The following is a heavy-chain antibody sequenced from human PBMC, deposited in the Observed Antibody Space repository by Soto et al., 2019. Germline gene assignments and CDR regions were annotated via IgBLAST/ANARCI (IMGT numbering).Heavy chain of an antibody. CDR1: GGSFSGYY. V-gene: IGHV4-34*01. J-gene: IGHJ6*02. D-gene: IGHD3-16*02. Sequence: TSETLSLTCAVYGGSFSGYYWSWIRQPPGKGLEWIGEINHSGSTNYNPSLKSRVTISVDTSKNQFSLKLSSVTAADTAVYYCASIVYYYYYGMDVWGQGTTVTVSS. CDR3: ASIVYYYYYGMDV. CDR2: INHSGST.